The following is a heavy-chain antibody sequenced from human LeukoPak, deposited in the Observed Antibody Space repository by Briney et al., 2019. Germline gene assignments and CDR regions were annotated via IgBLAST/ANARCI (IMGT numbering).Heavy chain of an antibody. CDR1: GFTFSTYW. D-gene: IGHD2-15*01. V-gene: IGHV3-7*01. CDR3: ARGADGVSSNSRGWFDP. J-gene: IGHJ5*02. Sequence: GGSLRLSCAASGFTFSTYWKTWVRQSPGKGLEGVANIKQDGSEKYYVDSVKGRFTISRDSAKNALYLQMNSLRAEDTAVYSCARGADGVSSNSRGWFDPWGQGTLVTVSS. CDR2: IKQDGSEK.